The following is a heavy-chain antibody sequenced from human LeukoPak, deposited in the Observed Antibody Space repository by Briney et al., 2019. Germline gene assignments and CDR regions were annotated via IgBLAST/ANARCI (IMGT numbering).Heavy chain of an antibody. CDR3: ARNTFGGVIVFDY. D-gene: IGHD3-16*02. CDR1: GVSISSYY. J-gene: IGHJ4*02. V-gene: IGHV4-59*12. CDR2: IYYSGST. Sequence: SETLSLTCTVSGVSISSYYWSWIRQPPGKGLEWIGYIYYSGSTNYNPSLKSRVTISVDRSKNQFSLKLSSVTAADTAVYYCARNTFGGVIVFDYWGQGTLVTVSS.